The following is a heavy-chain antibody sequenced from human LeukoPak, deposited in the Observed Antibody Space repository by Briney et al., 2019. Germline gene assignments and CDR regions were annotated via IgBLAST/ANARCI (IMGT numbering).Heavy chain of an antibody. CDR1: GFTFSSYG. CDR3: AKDVNFDWLLPDY. Sequence: PGGSLRLSFAASGFTFSSYGMHWVRQAPGKGLEGVAVISYDGSNKYYADSVKGRFTISRDNSKNTLYLQMNSLRAEDTAVYYCAKDVNFDWLLPDYWGQGTLVTVSS. CDR2: ISYDGSNK. V-gene: IGHV3-30*18. J-gene: IGHJ4*02. D-gene: IGHD3-9*01.